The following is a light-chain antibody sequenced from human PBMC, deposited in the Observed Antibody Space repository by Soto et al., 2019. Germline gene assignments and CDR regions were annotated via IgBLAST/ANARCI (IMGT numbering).Light chain of an antibody. CDR2: WAS. J-gene: IGKJ1*01. CDR3: QRLYSLWT. CDR1: HSVLYSSTIQNY. Sequence: IGVTQSPDSLAVSLGEMATINCKTSHSVLYSSTIQNYLAWFQHKEGQPPKLLIYWASIRESGVPDRFSGSVSGTYFTITINVLQAEDVAGYYCQRLYSLWTFGKGTNVAIK. V-gene: IGKV4-1*01.